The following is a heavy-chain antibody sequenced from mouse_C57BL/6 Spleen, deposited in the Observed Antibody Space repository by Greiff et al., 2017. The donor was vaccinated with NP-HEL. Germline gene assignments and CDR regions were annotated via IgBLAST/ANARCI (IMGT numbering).Heavy chain of an antibody. CDR3: ARHEDYGSSSRFDY. CDR2: ISSGGSYT. CDR1: GFTFSSYG. J-gene: IGHJ2*01. V-gene: IGHV5-6*01. Sequence: EVKLMESGGDLVKPGGSLKLSCAASGFTFSSYGMSWVRQTPDKRLEWVATISSGGSYTYYPDSVKGRFTISRDNAKNTLYLQMSSLKSEDTAMYYCARHEDYGSSSRFDYWGQGTTLTVSS. D-gene: IGHD1-1*01.